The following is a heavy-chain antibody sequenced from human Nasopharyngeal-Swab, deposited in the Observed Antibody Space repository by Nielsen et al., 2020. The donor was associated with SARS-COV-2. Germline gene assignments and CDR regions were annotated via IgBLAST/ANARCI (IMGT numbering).Heavy chain of an antibody. CDR3: ATLSSSWYEYDFDY. Sequence: SETLSLTCTVSGGSISSSTYYWAWIRQPPGKGLEWIGSLYYGGSTYYNPSLKSRVTISVDTSKNQFSLKLSSVTAADTAVYYCATLSSSWYEYDFDYWGQGTLVTVSS. J-gene: IGHJ4*02. D-gene: IGHD6-13*01. CDR2: LYYGGST. CDR1: GGSISSSTYY. V-gene: IGHV4-39*01.